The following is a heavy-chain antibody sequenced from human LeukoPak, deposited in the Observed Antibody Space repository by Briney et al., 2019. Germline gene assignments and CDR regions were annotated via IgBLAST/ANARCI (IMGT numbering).Heavy chain of an antibody. V-gene: IGHV4-4*07. D-gene: IGHD2-15*01. J-gene: IGHJ5*02. Sequence: PSETLSLTCTVSGGSISSYYWSWIRQPAGKGREWIGRIYTSGSTNYNPSLKSRVTMSVDTSKNQFSLKLSSVTAADTAVYYCARDYCSGGSRWFDPWGQGTLVTVSS. CDR3: ARDYCSGGSRWFDP. CDR2: IYTSGST. CDR1: GGSISSYY.